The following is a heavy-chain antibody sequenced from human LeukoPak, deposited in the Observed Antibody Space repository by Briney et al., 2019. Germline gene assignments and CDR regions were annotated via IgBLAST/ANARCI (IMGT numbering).Heavy chain of an antibody. CDR1: GGSFSDYY. V-gene: IGHV4-34*01. D-gene: IGHD5-18*01. Sequence: SETLSLTCAVYGGSFSDYYWNWIRQPPGKGLEWIGEINHSGSTNYNPSLKSRVSISVDTSKNQFSLKLSSVTAADTAVYYCASGYSYGYDTPIFDYWGQGTLVTVSS. CDR2: INHSGST. CDR3: ASGYSYGYDTPIFDY. J-gene: IGHJ4*02.